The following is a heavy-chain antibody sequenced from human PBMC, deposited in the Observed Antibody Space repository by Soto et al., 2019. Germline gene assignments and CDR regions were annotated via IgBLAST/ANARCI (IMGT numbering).Heavy chain of an antibody. J-gene: IGHJ4*02. CDR2: ISGNGGST. Sequence: GGSLRLSCAASGFTFSSYAMSWVRQAPGKGLEYVSAISGNGGSTYYADSVKGRCTISRDNFKNTLYLQMSNLRTEDTAVFYCVKGHYDVWTAAGYYFDYWGQGTLVTVSS. V-gene: IGHV3-64D*08. CDR3: VKGHYDVWTAAGYYFDY. D-gene: IGHD3-9*01. CDR1: GFTFSSYA.